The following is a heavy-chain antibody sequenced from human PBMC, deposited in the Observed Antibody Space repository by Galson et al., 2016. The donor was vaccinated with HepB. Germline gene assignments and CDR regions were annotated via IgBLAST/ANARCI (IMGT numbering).Heavy chain of an antibody. D-gene: IGHD1-1*01. V-gene: IGHV3-23*01. CDR3: AKGRTGTTGPVEY. CDR2: LTSSGGST. J-gene: IGHJ4*02. CDR1: GFTFSTFW. Sequence: SLRLSCAASGFTFSTFWMTWVRQAPGKGLEWVSSLTSSGGSTHYTDSVKGRFTISRDNSKITLYLQMNSLRDEDTAVYYCAKGRTGTTGPVEYWGQGTLVTVSS.